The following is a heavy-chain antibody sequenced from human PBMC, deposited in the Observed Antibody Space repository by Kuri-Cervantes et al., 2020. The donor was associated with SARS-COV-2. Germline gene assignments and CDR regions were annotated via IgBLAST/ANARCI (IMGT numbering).Heavy chain of an antibody. D-gene: IGHD3-3*01. CDR1: GYSISSGYY. V-gene: IGHV4-38-2*02. CDR2: IYHSGST. CDR3: ASSHQNTIFGGNWFDP. J-gene: IGHJ5*02. Sequence: SETLSLTCTVSGYSISSGYYWGWIRQPPGKGLEWIGSIYHSGSTYYNPSLKSRVTILVDTSNNQFSLWLSSVTAADTAVYYCASSHQNTIFGGNWFDPWGQGTLVTVSS.